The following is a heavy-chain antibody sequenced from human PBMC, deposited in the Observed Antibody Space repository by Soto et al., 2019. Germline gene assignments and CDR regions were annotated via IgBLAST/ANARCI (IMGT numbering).Heavy chain of an antibody. CDR1: GFIFSSSA. CDR3: AKDRSPGATTWNAY. D-gene: IGHD1-26*01. J-gene: IGHJ4*02. Sequence: PGGLRLSCVVSGFIFSSSAMNWVRQAPGKGLEWVSTISGSGVSKYYADSVKGRFTISRDNSNNTVSLQMNSLRAEDAAVYYCAKDRSPGATTWNAYWGQGTLVTVSS. CDR2: ISGSGVSK. V-gene: IGHV3-23*01.